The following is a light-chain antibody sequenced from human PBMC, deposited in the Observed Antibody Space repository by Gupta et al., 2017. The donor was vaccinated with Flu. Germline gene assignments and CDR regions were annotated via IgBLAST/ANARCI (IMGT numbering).Light chain of an antibody. J-gene: IGLJ3*02. CDR1: SSNIGRNV. CDR3: AAWDDSLNGLWV. V-gene: IGLV1-44*01. Sequence: VTISCSGSSSNIGRNVVSWYQHVPGRAPKLLIYNDNQRPSGVPDRVSGSKSGTSASLAISGLQSEDEVDYYCAAWDDSLNGLWVFGGGTQLTVL. CDR2: NDN.